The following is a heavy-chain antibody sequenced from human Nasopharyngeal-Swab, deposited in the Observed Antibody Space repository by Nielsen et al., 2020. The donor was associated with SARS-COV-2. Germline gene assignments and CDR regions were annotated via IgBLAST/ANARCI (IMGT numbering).Heavy chain of an antibody. J-gene: IGHJ5*02. CDR3: AREAHDYSNYRRGTEWFDP. CDR1: GFNFGSYS. V-gene: IGHV3-7*01. Sequence: GESLKISCAVSGFNFGSYSMSWVRQAPGKGLEWLATIKQGGSETFYVASVKGRFTISSDDSKNSVYLQINSLRAEDTAVYYCAREAHDYSNYRRGTEWFDPWGQGTLVTVPS. D-gene: IGHD4-11*01. CDR2: IKQGGSET.